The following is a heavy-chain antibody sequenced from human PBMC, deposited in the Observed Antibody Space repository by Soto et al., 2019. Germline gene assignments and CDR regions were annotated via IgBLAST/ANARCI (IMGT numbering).Heavy chain of an antibody. V-gene: IGHV3-30*18. D-gene: IGHD3-16*02. CDR1: GFTFSSYA. Sequence: QVPLVESGGGVVQPGRSLRLSCAASGFTFSSYAMHWVRQAPGKGLEWVAVISYDGSDKYYADSVKGRFTISRDTSKNTLNLQMNSLRADDTAVYYCAKALGELSPESYDYWGQGTLITVSS. CDR3: AKALGELSPESYDY. J-gene: IGHJ4*02. CDR2: ISYDGSDK.